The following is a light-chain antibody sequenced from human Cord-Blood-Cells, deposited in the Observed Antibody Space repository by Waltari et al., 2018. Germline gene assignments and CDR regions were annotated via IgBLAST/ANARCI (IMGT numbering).Light chain of an antibody. CDR3: QQYNSYSMYT. Sequence: DLQMTQSPSTLSASAGDRVTITCRASQSISSWLAWYQQKPGKAPKLLIYKASSLESGVPSRFSGSGSGTEFTLTISSLQPDDFATYYCQQYNSYSMYTFGQGTKLEIK. V-gene: IGKV1-5*03. CDR1: QSISSW. J-gene: IGKJ2*01. CDR2: KAS.